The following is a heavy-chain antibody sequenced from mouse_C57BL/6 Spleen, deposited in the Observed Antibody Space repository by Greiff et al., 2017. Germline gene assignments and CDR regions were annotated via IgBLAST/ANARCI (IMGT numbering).Heavy chain of an antibody. CDR3: ARTDYFDY. CDR1: GFTFSSYG. V-gene: IGHV5-6*01. CDR2: ISSGGSYT. Sequence: EVKLMESGGDLLKPGGSLKLSCAASGFTFSSYGMSWVRQTPDKRLEWVATISSGGSYTYYPDSVKGRFTISRDNAKNTLYLQMSSLKSEDTAMYYCARTDYFDYWGQGTTLTVSS. J-gene: IGHJ2*01.